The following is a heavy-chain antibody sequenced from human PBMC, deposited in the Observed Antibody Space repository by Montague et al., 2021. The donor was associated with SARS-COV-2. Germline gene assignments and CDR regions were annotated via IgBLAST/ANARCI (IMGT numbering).Heavy chain of an antibody. CDR2: IHHGGST. D-gene: IGHD3-10*01. CDR1: GGSFSTYS. V-gene: IGHV4-34*01. J-gene: IGHJ6*03. CDR3: ARLGDGVVPSPILGVGPYYSCYYMDV. Sequence: SETLPLTCAVHGGSFSTYSWNWIRQPPGKGLEWIGEIHHGGSTNYNPSLKSRVTISADTSKNQFSLKLTSVAAADTAVYYCARLGDGVVPSPILGVGPYYSCYYMDVWGEGTTVTVSS.